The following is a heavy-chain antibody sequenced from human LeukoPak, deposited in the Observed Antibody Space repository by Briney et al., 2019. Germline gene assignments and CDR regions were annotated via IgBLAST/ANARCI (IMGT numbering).Heavy chain of an antibody. D-gene: IGHD5-24*01. CDR1: GGSISNYY. CDR3: ARHVRSGYNLLDY. J-gene: IGHJ4*02. CDR2: IHFSGSS. V-gene: IGHV4-59*08. Sequence: SETLSLTCTVSGGSISNYYCSWIRQPPGKGLEWIGYIHFSGSSNQNPSLKSRVTMSVDTSKNQFSLKLSSVTAADTAVYYCARHVRSGYNLLDYWGQATLVTVST.